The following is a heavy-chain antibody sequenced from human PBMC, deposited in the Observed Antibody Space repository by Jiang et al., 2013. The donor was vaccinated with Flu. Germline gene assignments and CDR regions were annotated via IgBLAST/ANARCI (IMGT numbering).Heavy chain of an antibody. V-gene: IGHV4-34*12. J-gene: IGHJ5*02. D-gene: IGHD6-6*01. Sequence: VLLKPSETLSLTCAVYGGSFSGYFWTWIRQPPGKGLEWIGEIIHSGSTNYNPSLKSRVTISVDTSKNQFSLKLSSVTAADTAVYYCATVHPSSIGRPFDPWGQGTLVTVSS. CDR2: IIHSGST. CDR3: ATVHPSSIGRPFDP. CDR1: GGSFSGYF.